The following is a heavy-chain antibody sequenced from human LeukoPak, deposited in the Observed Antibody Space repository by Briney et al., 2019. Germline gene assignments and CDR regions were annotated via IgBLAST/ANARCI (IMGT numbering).Heavy chain of an antibody. J-gene: IGHJ6*03. Sequence: GGSLRLSCAASGFTFSNYGMHWVRQAPGKGLEWVAFIRFDGSNKYYADSVRGRFTISRDNSKNTLYLQMNSLRAEDTAVYYCAKHGRLTDHYYYYMDVWGKGTTVTVSS. V-gene: IGHV3-30*02. CDR2: IRFDGSNK. CDR1: GFTFSNYG. CDR3: AKHGRLTDHYYYYMDV. D-gene: IGHD4/OR15-4a*01.